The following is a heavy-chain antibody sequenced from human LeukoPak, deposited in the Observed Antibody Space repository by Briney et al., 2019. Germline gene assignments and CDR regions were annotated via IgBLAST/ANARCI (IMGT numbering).Heavy chain of an antibody. D-gene: IGHD3-10*01. J-gene: IGHJ6*02. CDR2: IYYTGTT. CDR3: VRYGSGSGMDV. CDR1: GASIISGTYH. V-gene: IGHV4-39*01. Sequence: SETLSLTCTVSGASIISGTYHWGRIRQPPGKGLEWIGNIYYTGTTYYSPSLRSRLSISIDRSKNQFSLNLSSVTATDTAAYYCVRYGSGSGMDVWGQGTAVAVSS.